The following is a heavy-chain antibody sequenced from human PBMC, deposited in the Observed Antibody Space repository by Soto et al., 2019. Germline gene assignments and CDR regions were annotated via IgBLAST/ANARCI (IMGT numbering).Heavy chain of an antibody. Sequence: QVQLQESGPGLVKPSQTLSLTCTVSGGSISSGGYYWSWIRQHPGKGLEWIGYIYYSGSTYYNLSLKSRVTTSVDTSKNQFSLKLSSVTAADTAVYYCARGVYYYGSGTNWFDPWGQGTLVTVSS. CDR2: IYYSGST. J-gene: IGHJ5*02. CDR3: ARGVYYYGSGTNWFDP. CDR1: GGSISSGGYY. D-gene: IGHD3-10*01. V-gene: IGHV4-31*03.